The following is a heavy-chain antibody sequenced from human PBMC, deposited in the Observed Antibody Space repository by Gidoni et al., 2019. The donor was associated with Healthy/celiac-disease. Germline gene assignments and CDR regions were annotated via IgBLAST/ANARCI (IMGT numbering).Heavy chain of an antibody. D-gene: IGHD3-10*01. CDR1: GFTFSSYA. V-gene: IGHV3-30*04. CDR2: ISYDGSNK. J-gene: IGHJ6*02. Sequence: QVQLVESGGGVVQPGRSLRLSCAASGFTFSSYAMPWVRQAPGKGLEWVAVISYDGSNKYYADSVKGRFTISRDNSKNTLYLQMNSLRAEDTAVYYCARDRAVWFGEFTYYYYYGMDVWGQGTTVTVSS. CDR3: ARDRAVWFGEFTYYYYYGMDV.